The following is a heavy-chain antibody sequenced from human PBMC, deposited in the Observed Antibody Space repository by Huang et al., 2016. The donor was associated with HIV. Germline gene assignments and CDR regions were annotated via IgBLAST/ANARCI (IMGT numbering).Heavy chain of an antibody. Sequence: QVQLQESGPGLVKPSQTLSLTCTVSGASISRGSYSWTWIRQPAGKGLEWIGHIYTSGSTNDNPSLKSRVTISIDTSKNHFSLRLNSVTAADTAVYYCATWPPGSQMRAFDIWGPGTMITVSS. V-gene: IGHV4-61*09. D-gene: IGHD2-15*01. CDR2: IYTSGST. J-gene: IGHJ3*02. CDR1: GASISRGSYS. CDR3: ATWPPGSQMRAFDI.